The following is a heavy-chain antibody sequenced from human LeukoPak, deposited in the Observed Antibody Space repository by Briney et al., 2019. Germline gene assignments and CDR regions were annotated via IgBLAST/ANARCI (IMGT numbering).Heavy chain of an antibody. J-gene: IGHJ6*02. CDR2: VIPIYGTP. CDR1: GGFFSTSG. D-gene: IGHD7-27*01. Sequence: ASVKVSCKASGGFFSTSGFSWVRQAPGQGLEWMGVVIPIYGTPSYAQEFHGRVKITTDESTSTAYMELSSLSSEETAVYYCARDHWGIVENGYDYSSYDMDVWGQGTTVTVYS. CDR3: ARDHWGIVENGYDYSSYDMDV. V-gene: IGHV1-69*05.